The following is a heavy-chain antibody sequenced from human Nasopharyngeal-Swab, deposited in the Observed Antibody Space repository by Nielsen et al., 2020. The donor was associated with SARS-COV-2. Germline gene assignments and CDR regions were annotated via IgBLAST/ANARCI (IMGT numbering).Heavy chain of an antibody. CDR2: IYYSGAT. D-gene: IGHD2-2*01. CDR3: ASHIVVVPAAIDH. V-gene: IGHV4-30-4*01. CDR1: GGSISSSNW. Sequence: SETLSLTCAVSGGSISSSNWWTWVRQPPGKGLEWVGYIYYSGATYYNPSLKSRVTISLDTSKNQFSLKLNSVTAADTAVYYCASHIVVVPAAIDHWGQGTLVTVSS. J-gene: IGHJ4*02.